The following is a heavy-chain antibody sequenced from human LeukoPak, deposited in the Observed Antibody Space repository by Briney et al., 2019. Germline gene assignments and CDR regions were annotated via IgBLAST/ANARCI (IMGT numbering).Heavy chain of an antibody. J-gene: IGHJ3*02. V-gene: IGHV2-5*02. CDR2: IYWDDDK. CDR3: AHRRLAVTGPWAFDI. D-gene: IGHD6-19*01. CDR1: GFSLSTTGVG. Sequence: SGPTLVKPTQTLTLTCTFCGFSLSTTGVGVGWIRQPPGMALEWLALIYWDDDKRYSPSLKGRLTITKDPSRDQVVLTMTNMDPVDTATYYCAHRRLAVTGPWAFDIWGQGTMVTVSS.